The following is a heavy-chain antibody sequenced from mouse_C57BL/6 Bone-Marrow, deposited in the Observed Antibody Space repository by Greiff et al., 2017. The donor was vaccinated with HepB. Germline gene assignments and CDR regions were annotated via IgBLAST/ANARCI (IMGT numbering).Heavy chain of an antibody. J-gene: IGHJ4*01. CDR3: ARGEVTMVTTRAHYYAMDY. Sequence: QVQLQQSGAELARPGASVKLSCKASGYTFTSYGISWVKQRTGQGLEWIGEIYPRSGNTYYNEKFKGKATLTADKSSSTAYMELRSLTSEDSAVYFCARGEVTMVTTRAHYYAMDYWGQGTSVTVSS. CDR1: GYTFTSYG. D-gene: IGHD2-2*01. V-gene: IGHV1-81*01. CDR2: IYPRSGNT.